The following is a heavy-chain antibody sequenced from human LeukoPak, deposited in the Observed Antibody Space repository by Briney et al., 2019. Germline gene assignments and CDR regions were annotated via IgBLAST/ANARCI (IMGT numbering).Heavy chain of an antibody. CDR1: GFTFSFFW. J-gene: IGHJ4*02. CDR2: IKEDGSEK. Sequence: GGSLRLSCAASGFTFSFFWMSWVRQAPGKGLEWVANIKEDGSEKYFVDSVKGRFIISRDNAKNSLYLQMNSLRAEDTAVYYCSKWKAIVLVPAARSPIDYWGQGTLVTVSS. CDR3: SKWKAIVLVPAARSPIDY. D-gene: IGHD2-2*01. V-gene: IGHV3-7*03.